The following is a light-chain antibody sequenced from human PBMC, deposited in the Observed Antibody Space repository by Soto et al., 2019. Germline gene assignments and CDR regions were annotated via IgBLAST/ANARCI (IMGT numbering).Light chain of an antibody. CDR1: QSVSSSY. Sequence: EIVLTQSPGTLSLSPGERATLSCRASQSVSSSYLAWYHQKPGQTPRLLIYGASSRATGIPDRFSGSGSGTDFTLTISRLEPEDFAVYYCQQYGSSPFTFGPGTIVDIK. J-gene: IGKJ3*01. CDR2: GAS. CDR3: QQYGSSPFT. V-gene: IGKV3-20*01.